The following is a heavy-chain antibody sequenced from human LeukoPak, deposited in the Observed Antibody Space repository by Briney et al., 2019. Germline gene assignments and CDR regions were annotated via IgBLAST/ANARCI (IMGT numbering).Heavy chain of an antibody. D-gene: IGHD5-18*01. Sequence: SETLSLTCTVSGDSIGSYYWSWIRQPPGKGLEWIGYIYYSGSTNYNPSLKGRVTISVDTSKNQFSLKLSSVTAADTAVYYCARQMDTAMVTGHYYYYMDVWGKGTTVTVSS. CDR2: IYYSGST. CDR3: ARQMDTAMVTGHYYYYMDV. V-gene: IGHV4-59*08. J-gene: IGHJ6*03. CDR1: GDSIGSYY.